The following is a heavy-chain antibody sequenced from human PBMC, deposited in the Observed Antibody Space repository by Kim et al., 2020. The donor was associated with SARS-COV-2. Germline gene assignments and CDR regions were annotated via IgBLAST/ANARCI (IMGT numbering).Heavy chain of an antibody. Sequence: GGSLRLSCAASGFTFSSYSMNWVRQAPGKGLEWVSSISSSSSYIYYADTVKGRFTISRDNAKNSLYVQMNNLRPDDTAVYYYASDPSYSSSWYRDYGGQGTLVTVSS. CDR1: GFTFSSYS. CDR3: ASDPSYSSSWYRDY. J-gene: IGHJ4*02. CDR2: ISSSSSYI. V-gene: IGHV3-21*01. D-gene: IGHD6-13*01.